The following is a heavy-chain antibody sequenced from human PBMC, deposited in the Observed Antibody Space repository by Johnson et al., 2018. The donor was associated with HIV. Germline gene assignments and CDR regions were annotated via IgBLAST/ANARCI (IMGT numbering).Heavy chain of an antibody. J-gene: IGHJ3*02. D-gene: IGHD3-22*01. CDR2: ISYDGSNK. CDR1: GFTFSSYG. CDR3: ARDGPTMIVGDDAFDI. Sequence: QVQLVESGGGVVQPGRSLRLSCAASGFTFSSYGMHWVRQAPGKGLEWVAVISYDGSNKYYADSVKGRFTISRDNSKNTLYLQMNSLRAEDTAVYYCARDGPTMIVGDDAFDIWGQGTMVTVSS. V-gene: IGHV3-30*03.